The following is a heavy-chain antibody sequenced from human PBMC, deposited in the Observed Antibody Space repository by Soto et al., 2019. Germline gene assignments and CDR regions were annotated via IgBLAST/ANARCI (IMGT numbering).Heavy chain of an antibody. Sequence: GASVKVSCKASGYTFASYYMHWVRQAPGQGLEWMGIINPSGGSTSYAQRFQGRVTMTRDTSTSTVYMELSSLRSEDTAVYYRARDTTGTTSHDYWGQGTLVTVSS. V-gene: IGHV1-46*03. CDR3: ARDTTGTTSHDY. J-gene: IGHJ4*02. CDR1: GYTFASYY. D-gene: IGHD1-1*01. CDR2: INPSGGST.